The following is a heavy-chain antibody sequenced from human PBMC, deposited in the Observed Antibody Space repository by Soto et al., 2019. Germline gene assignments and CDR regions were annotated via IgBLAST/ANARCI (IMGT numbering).Heavy chain of an antibody. CDR2: INPSTGST. CDR1: GYSFTYYY. CDR3: ARSPYSSGSYYPIDY. J-gene: IGHJ4*02. V-gene: IGHV1-46*01. Sequence: QVQLVQSGAEVKKPGASVKVSCQASGYSFTYYYIHWVRQAPGQGFEWMGVINPSTGSTTYAQKFQCRVTMTRDTSTSTVYMELGSLRSEDTAVYYCARSPYSSGSYYPIDYWGQGTLVTVSS. D-gene: IGHD3-22*01.